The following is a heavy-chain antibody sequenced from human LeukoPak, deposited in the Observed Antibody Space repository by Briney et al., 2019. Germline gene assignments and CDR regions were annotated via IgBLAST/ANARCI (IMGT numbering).Heavy chain of an antibody. CDR1: GFTFDDYA. V-gene: IGHV3-9*01. J-gene: IGHJ6*02. CDR2: ISWNSDII. CDR3: AKDIRSIVVPPDAMDV. Sequence: GRSLRLSCAASGFTFDDYAMHWVWQAQGKGLEWVSGISWNSDIIGYADSVKGRFTISRDSAKNSLYLQMNSLRPDDTAFYYCAKDIRSIVVPPDAMDVWGQGTTVTVSS. D-gene: IGHD2-2*01.